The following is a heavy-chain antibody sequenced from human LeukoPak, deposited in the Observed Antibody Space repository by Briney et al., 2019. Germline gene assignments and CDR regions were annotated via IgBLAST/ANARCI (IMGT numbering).Heavy chain of an antibody. V-gene: IGHV3-23*01. CDR2: ISGSGDNT. D-gene: IGHD5/OR15-5a*01. CDR3: ARPQLYTKWFDP. J-gene: IGHJ5*02. CDR1: GYTFRSYA. Sequence: GGSLRLSCVAYGYTFRSYAMSWVRQAPGKGLEWGSTISGSGDNTYYADSVKGRFTISRDNSKNTLYLQMNSLRAEDTAVYYCARPQLYTKWFDPWGQGTLVTVSS.